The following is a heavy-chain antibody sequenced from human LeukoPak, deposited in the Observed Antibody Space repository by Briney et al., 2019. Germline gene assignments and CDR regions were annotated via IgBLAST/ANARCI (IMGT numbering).Heavy chain of an antibody. CDR3: ASLRGLIAAAGSQFDY. CDR2: IYYSGST. D-gene: IGHD6-13*01. V-gene: IGHV4-59*01. J-gene: IGHJ4*02. Sequence: SETLSLTRTVSGGSISSYYWSWIRQPPGKGLEWIGYIYYSGSTNYNPSLKSRVTISVDTSKNQFSLKLSSVTAADTAVYYCASLRGLIAAAGSQFDYWGQGTLVTVSS. CDR1: GGSISSYY.